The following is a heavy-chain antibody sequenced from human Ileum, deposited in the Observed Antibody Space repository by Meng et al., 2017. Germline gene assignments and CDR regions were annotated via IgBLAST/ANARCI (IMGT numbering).Heavy chain of an antibody. D-gene: IGHD3-22*01. Sequence: GESLKISCAASGFTVSSNYMSWVRQAPGKGLEWVSLIYSGGSTFYPDSVKGRFTISRDDSKNTLYLQLNSLRAEDTAVYYCARLSYYYDSSGFGYFDYWGQGALVTVSS. CDR3: ARLSYYYDSSGFGYFDY. CDR2: IYSGGST. CDR1: GFTVSSNY. V-gene: IGHV3-53*01. J-gene: IGHJ4*02.